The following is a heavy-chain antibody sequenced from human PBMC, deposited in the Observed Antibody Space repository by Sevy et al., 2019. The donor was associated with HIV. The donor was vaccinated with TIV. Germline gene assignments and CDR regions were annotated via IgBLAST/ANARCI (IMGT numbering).Heavy chain of an antibody. V-gene: IGHV3-30-3*01. CDR2: IXYDGTYK. CDR1: XXXFSHYA. J-gene: IGHJ4*02. CDR3: ARVAVSYCTNDCYXXXDX. Sequence: GGSLRLSCAVSXXXFSHYAFHWVRQXPGKGLEWVSLIXYDGTYKYYADSVKGRFTISRDNSKNTLYLQMNSLRGNDTAVYYCARVAVSYCTNDCYXXXDXWGPGALVTVSS. D-gene: IGHD2-8*01.